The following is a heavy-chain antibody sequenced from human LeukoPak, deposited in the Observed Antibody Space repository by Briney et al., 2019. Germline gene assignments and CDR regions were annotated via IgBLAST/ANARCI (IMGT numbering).Heavy chain of an antibody. J-gene: IGHJ4*02. V-gene: IGHV3-21*01. CDR3: AREAGGQWLVNFDY. Sequence: GSLRLSCAASGFTFSSYSMNWVRQAPGKGLEWVSSISSSSSYIYYADSVKGRFTISRDNAKNSLYLQMNSLRAEDTAVYYCAREAGGQWLVNFDYWGQGTLVTVSS. CDR2: ISSSSSYI. D-gene: IGHD6-19*01. CDR1: GFTFSSYS.